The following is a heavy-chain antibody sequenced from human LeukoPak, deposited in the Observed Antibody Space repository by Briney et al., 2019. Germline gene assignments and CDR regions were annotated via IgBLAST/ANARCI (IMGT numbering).Heavy chain of an antibody. CDR1: GFTFSSYG. Sequence: GRSLRLSCAASGFTFSSYGMHWVRQAPGKGLEWVAVIWYDGSNKYYADSVKGRFTISRDNSKNTLYLQMNSLRAEDTAVYYCARDTAEKEIWLLGCGMDVGGRGTTVTVSS. D-gene: IGHD5-18*01. CDR3: ARDTAEKEIWLLGCGMDV. CDR2: IWYDGSNK. V-gene: IGHV3-33*01. J-gene: IGHJ6*02.